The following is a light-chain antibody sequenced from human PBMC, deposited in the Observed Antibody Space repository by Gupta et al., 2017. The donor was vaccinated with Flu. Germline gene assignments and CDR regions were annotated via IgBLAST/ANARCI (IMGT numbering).Light chain of an antibody. V-gene: IGKV3-20*01. CDR2: GAS. CDR1: PSVSSNY. Sequence: EIVLTQSPGTLSLSPGERATLSCRASPSVSSNYLAWYQQKPGQPPKLLIYGASTRATGIPDRFSGSGSGTDFTLTISRLEPEDFAVYYCQQYGSSPRTFGQGTKVEIK. CDR3: QQYGSSPRT. J-gene: IGKJ1*01.